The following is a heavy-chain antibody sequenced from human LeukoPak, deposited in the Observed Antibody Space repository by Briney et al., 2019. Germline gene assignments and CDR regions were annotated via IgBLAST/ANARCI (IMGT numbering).Heavy chain of an antibody. CDR2: ISWNSGSI. CDR3: AEATRTIAAFDY. D-gene: IGHD6-13*01. J-gene: IGHJ4*02. Sequence: GRSLRLSCAASGFTFDDYAMHWVRQAPGKGLEWVSGISWNSGSIGYADSVKGRFTISRDNAKNSLYLQMNSLRAEDTALYYCAEATRTIAAFDYWGQGTLVTVSS. CDR1: GFTFDDYA. V-gene: IGHV3-9*01.